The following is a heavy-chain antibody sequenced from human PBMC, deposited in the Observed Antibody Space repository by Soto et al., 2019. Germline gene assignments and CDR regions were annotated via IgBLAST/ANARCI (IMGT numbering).Heavy chain of an antibody. CDR2: INPNSGGT. CDR1: GYTLTGYY. V-gene: IGHV1-2*02. D-gene: IGHD6-13*01. J-gene: IGHJ4*02. Sequence: GASVKVSCKASGYTLTGYYMHWVRQAPGQGLEWMGWINPNSGGTNYAQKFQGRVTMTRDTSISTAYMELSRLRSDDTAVYYCARALYGIAAAGTDYWGQGTLVTVSS. CDR3: ARALYGIAAAGTDY.